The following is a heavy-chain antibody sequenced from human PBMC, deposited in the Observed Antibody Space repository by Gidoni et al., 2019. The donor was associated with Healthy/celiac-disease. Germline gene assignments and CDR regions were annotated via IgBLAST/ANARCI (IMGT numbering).Heavy chain of an antibody. Sequence: EVQLLESGGGLVQPGGSLRLSCAASGFTFRSYAMSWVRQAPGKGLEWVSAISGSGGSTYYADSVKGRFTISRDNSKNTLYLQMNSLRAEDTAVYYCAKSPWGYSYGYEDYWGQGTLVTVSS. CDR3: AKSPWGYSYGYEDY. CDR1: GFTFRSYA. V-gene: IGHV3-23*01. CDR2: ISGSGGST. D-gene: IGHD5-18*01. J-gene: IGHJ4*02.